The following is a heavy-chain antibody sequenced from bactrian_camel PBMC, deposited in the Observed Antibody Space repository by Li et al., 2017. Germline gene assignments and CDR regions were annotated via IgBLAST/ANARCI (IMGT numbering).Heavy chain of an antibody. CDR1: GSTFGGVY. D-gene: IGHD6*01. Sequence: HVQLVESGGGSVQAGGSLRLSCAASGSTFGGVYLGWFRQTPGKEREGVAAIWTGGGTTYYADSVKGRFTISQDNAKKVLYLQMNSLKPEDTAMYYCAADIAPKSGGSWYGDYTYWGQGTQVTVS. J-gene: IGHJ4*01. CDR3: AADIAPKSGGSWYGDYTY. CDR2: IWTGGGTT. V-gene: IGHV3S1*01.